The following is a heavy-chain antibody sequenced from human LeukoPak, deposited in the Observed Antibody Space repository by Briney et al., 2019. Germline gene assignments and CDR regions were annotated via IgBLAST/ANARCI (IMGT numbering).Heavy chain of an antibody. D-gene: IGHD3-22*01. J-gene: IGHJ5*02. CDR2: IYYSGST. CDR3: ARHEYSYDSGGP. CDR1: GGSISSSSYY. Sequence: SETLSLTCTVSGGSISSSSYYWGWIRQPPGKGLEWLASIYYSGSTYYNPSLKSRVTISVDTSKNQFSLKLSSVTAADTAVYYCARHEYSYDSGGPWGQGTLVTVSS. V-gene: IGHV4-39*01.